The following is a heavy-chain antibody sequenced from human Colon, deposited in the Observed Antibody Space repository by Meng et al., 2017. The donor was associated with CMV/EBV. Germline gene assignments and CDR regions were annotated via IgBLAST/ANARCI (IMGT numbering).Heavy chain of an antibody. J-gene: IGHJ4*02. CDR1: GFIFSDYS. Sequence: GESLKISCAASGFIFSDYSLSLVRQAPGKGLELVSDISGSSNYKYYGDSLQGRITISRDHSKNSMYLQMNSLRAEDTAVYSCAKLLRGQQMIREGDFDHWGQGTVVTVSS. CDR2: ISGSSNYK. D-gene: IGHD6-13*01. V-gene: IGHV3-21*01. CDR3: AKLLRGQQMIREGDFDH.